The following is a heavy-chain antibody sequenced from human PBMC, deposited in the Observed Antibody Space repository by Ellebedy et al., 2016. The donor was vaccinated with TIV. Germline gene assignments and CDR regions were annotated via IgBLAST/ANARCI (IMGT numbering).Heavy chain of an antibody. CDR1: GFTFSSYS. CDR2: VKQDGTGE. CDR3: ARDPPAITYRTWG. D-gene: IGHD5-24*01. Sequence: GGSLRLXXAASGFTFSSYSMNWVRQAPGKGLELVASVKQDGTGEHYVDSVKGRFTISRDSSKNTLYLQMNSLRVEDTAVYYCARDPPAITYRTWGWGQGTLVTVSS. V-gene: IGHV3-7*01. J-gene: IGHJ4*02.